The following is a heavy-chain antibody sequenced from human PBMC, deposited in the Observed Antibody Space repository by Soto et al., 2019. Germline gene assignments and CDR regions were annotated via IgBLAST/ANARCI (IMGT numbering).Heavy chain of an antibody. D-gene: IGHD7-27*01. J-gene: IGHJ6*02. CDR2: IYHSGST. CDR3: ARVTGDRVRYYYYGMDD. Sequence: SDTLYLTSAVSGSSISSSNWWSWVRQPPGKGLEWIGEIYHSGSTNYNRSLKSRVTLSVDKSKNQFSLKLCSVTAADTAVYYCARVTGDRVRYYYYGMDDWGQGTTVT. CDR1: GSSISSSNW. V-gene: IGHV4-4*02.